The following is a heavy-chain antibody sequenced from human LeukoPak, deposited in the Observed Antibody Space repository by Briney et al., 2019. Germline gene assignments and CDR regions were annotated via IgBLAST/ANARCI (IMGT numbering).Heavy chain of an antibody. CDR3: AKDRSCTNDICHGDFDY. V-gene: IGHV3-23*01. J-gene: IGHJ4*02. Sequence: PGGSLRLSCAASGFTFSSYAVSWVRQAPAKGVEWVSSISGSGGSTYSADSAKGRFTISRDNSKNTLYLQMNSLRAEDTALYYCAKDRSCTNDICHGDFDYWGQGTLVTVSS. D-gene: IGHD2-8*01. CDR1: GFTFSSYA. CDR2: ISGSGGST.